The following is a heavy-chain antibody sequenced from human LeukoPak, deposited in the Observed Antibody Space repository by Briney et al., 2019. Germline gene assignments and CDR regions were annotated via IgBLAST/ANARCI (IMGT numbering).Heavy chain of an antibody. CDR2: INHSGST. V-gene: IGHV4-34*01. D-gene: IGHD3-3*01. J-gene: IGHJ5*02. CDR1: GGSISSYY. CDR3: ARGPTIFGVVTRGWFDP. Sequence: SETLSLTCTVSGGSISSYYWSWIRQPPGKGLEWIGEINHSGSTNYNPSLKSRVTISVDTSKNQFSLKLSSVTAADTAVYYCARGPTIFGVVTRGWFDPWGQGTLVTVSS.